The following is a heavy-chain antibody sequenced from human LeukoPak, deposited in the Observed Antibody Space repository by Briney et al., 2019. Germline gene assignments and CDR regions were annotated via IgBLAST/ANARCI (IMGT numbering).Heavy chain of an antibody. CDR3: ARSYSLPEY. CDR2: ISYVERAT. D-gene: IGHD1-26*01. Sequence: PGGSLRLSCPASAFTFSSYSMNCVRQAPGEGREWVAFISYVERATYYADSVKGRSTISRDNSKHMVYLQINRLPTADTAVYYCARSYSLPEYWGQGTLVAVSS. V-gene: IGHV3-30*03. CDR1: AFTFSSYS. J-gene: IGHJ4*02.